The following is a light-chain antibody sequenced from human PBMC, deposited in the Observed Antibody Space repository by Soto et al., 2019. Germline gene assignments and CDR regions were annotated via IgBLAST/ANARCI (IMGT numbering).Light chain of an antibody. CDR2: DAS. J-gene: IGKJ5*01. Sequence: DIQMTQSPSSLSASVGDRVTITCQASQAISNYLNWYQQKPGKAPKLLIYDASNLETGVPSRFSGSGSGTDFTFTISSLQPEDIATYYCQQYDNLSITFGQGTRLEIK. V-gene: IGKV1-33*01. CDR3: QQYDNLSIT. CDR1: QAISNY.